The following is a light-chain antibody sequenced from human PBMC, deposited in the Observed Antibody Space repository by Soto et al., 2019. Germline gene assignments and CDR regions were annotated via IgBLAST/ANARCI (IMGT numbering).Light chain of an antibody. Sequence: QSALTQPASVSVSPGQSITISCTAETSSDVGSYNVVSWYQQYPGKAPKLMIYEDTKRPSGVSTRFSGSKSGNTASLTISGLQAEDEADYYCCSFLGSRTWVFGGGTKLTVL. J-gene: IGLJ3*02. CDR3: CSFLGSRTWV. CDR1: SSDVGSYNV. V-gene: IGLV2-23*01. CDR2: EDT.